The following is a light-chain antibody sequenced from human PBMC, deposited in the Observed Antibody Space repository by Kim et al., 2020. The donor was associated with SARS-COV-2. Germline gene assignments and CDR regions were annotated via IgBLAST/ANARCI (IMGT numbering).Light chain of an antibody. CDR3: KQYKNCPYA. J-gene: IGKJ2*01. V-gene: IGKV3-15*01. CDR2: GAS. CDR1: QGISSN. Sequence: EIVMTQSPATLSVSPGERATLSCRASQGISSNLAWYQQKPGQAPSLLIYGASTRATGIPSRFSGSGSGTEFTLTISSLQSEDFAVFSCKQYKNCPYAFGKGTKLKF.